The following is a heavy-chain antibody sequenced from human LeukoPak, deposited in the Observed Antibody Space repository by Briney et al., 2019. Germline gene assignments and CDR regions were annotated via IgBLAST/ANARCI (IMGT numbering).Heavy chain of an antibody. CDR2: IYPGDSDA. CDR1: GYTFTSYW. V-gene: IGHV5-51*01. CDR3: ARTYYDILTGYYSSRWFDP. D-gene: IGHD3-9*01. J-gene: IGHJ5*02. Sequence: ASVKVSCKASGYTFTSYWIGWVRQMPGKGLEWMGIIYPGDSDARYSPSFQGQVTISADKSISTAYLQWSSLKASDTAMYYCARTYYDILTGYYSSRWFDPWGQGTLVTVSS.